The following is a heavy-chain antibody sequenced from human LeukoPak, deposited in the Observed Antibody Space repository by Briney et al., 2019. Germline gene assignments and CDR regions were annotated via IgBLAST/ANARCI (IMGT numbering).Heavy chain of an antibody. V-gene: IGHV3-74*01. CDR3: ARGSYYGDYEFDY. D-gene: IGHD4-17*01. J-gene: IGHJ4*02. CDR2: INSDGSGT. CDR1: GFTFSRYW. Sequence: EGSLRLSCAASGFTFSRYWMHWVRQAPGKGLVWVSHINSDGSGTSYADSVKGRFTISRDNAKNTLYLQMNSLRAEDTAVYYCARGSYYGDYEFDYWGQGTLVTVSS.